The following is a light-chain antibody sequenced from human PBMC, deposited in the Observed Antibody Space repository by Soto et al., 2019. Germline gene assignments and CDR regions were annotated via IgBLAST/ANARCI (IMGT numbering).Light chain of an antibody. CDR3: QQSYITPYT. V-gene: IGKV1-39*01. CDR2: AAS. J-gene: IGKJ2*01. CDR1: QSISFH. Sequence: DIQMTQSPSSLSASVRDTVTITCRPGQSISFHLNGYQQKPGEVPKLLIYAASNLHSGVPSRFSGSGSETDFALTISSLQPEDFATYYCQQSYITPYTFGQGTRLEIK.